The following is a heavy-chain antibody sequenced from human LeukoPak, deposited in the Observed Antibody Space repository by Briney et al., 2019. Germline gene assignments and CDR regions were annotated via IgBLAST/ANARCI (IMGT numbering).Heavy chain of an antibody. D-gene: IGHD2-2*01. J-gene: IGHJ6*03. CDR3: ALAHCSRTNCFYYYMDV. CDR2: IYYSGTT. V-gene: IGHV4-59*01. CDR1: GASISSNY. Sequence: TSETLSLTCSVSGASISSNYWTWIRQPPGKGLEWIGNIYYSGTTNYNPSLKSRVTISVDQSKKQFSLNLISVTAADTAVYFCALAHCSRTNCFYYYMDVWGKGTTATVSS.